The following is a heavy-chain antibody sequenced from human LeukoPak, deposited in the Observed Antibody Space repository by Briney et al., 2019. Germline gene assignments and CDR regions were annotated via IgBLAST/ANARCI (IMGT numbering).Heavy chain of an antibody. Sequence: QPGGSLRLSCAASGFTFSSYAMSWVRQALGKGLEWVSAISGSGGSTYYADSVKGRFTISRDNSKNTLYLQMNSLRAEDTAVYYCARGVWEGYYYYMDVWGKGTTVTISS. V-gene: IGHV3-23*01. J-gene: IGHJ6*03. CDR2: ISGSGGST. CDR3: ARGVWEGYYYYMDV. CDR1: GFTFSSYA. D-gene: IGHD2-8*01.